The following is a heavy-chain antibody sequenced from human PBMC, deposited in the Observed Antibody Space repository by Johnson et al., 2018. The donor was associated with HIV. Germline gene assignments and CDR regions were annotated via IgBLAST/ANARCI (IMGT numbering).Heavy chain of an antibody. CDR2: ISGSGGST. CDR3: ARGVPIAAAGHDAFDI. V-gene: IGHV3-23*04. J-gene: IGHJ3*02. D-gene: IGHD6-13*01. Sequence: VQLVESGGGLVQPGGSLRLSCAASGFTFSSYAMSWVRQAPGKGLEWVSAISGSGGSTYYPGSVKGRFTISRENAKNSLYLQMNSLRAGDTAVYYCARGVPIAAAGHDAFDIWGQGTIVTVSS. CDR1: GFTFSSYA.